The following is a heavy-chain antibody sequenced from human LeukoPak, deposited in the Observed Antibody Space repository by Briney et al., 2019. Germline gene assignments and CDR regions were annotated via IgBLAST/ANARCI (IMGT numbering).Heavy chain of an antibody. J-gene: IGHJ4*02. D-gene: IGHD4-17*01. CDR3: ARGEPLTVTTSDYLDY. CDR1: GLTFSSYG. V-gene: IGHV3-33*01. Sequence: GGSLRLSCAASGLTFSSYGMHWVRQAPGKGLEWVAVTWYDGSNKYYADSVKGRFTISRDNSKNTLYLHMNSLRAEDTAVYYCARGEPLTVTTSDYLDYWGQGTLVTVSS. CDR2: TWYDGSNK.